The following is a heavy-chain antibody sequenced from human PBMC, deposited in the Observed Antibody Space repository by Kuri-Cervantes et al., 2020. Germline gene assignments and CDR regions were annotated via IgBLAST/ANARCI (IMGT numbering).Heavy chain of an antibody. CDR3: TRQDSTVAFDI. CDR1: GFTFSGSA. D-gene: IGHD2-15*01. Sequence: GESLKISCAASGFTFSGSAMHWVRQASGKGLEWVGRIRSKANSYATAYAASVKGRFTISRDDSKNTAYLQMNSLKTEDTAVYYCTRQDSTVAFDIWGQGTMVTVSS. CDR2: IRSKANSYAT. V-gene: IGHV3-73*01. J-gene: IGHJ3*02.